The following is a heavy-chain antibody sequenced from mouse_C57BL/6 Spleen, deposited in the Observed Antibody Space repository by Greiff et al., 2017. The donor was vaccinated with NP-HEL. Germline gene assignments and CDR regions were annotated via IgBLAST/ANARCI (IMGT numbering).Heavy chain of an antibody. D-gene: IGHD2-1*01. J-gene: IGHJ2*01. Sequence: QVQLQQSGAELVRPGASVTLSCKASGYTFTDYEMHWVKQTPVHGLEWIGAIDPETGGTAYNQKFKGKAILTADKSSSTAYMEPRSLTSEDSAVYYCTRRRRLPYFDYWGQGTTLTVSS. CDR2: IDPETGGT. CDR1: GYTFTDYE. CDR3: TRRRRLPYFDY. V-gene: IGHV1-15*01.